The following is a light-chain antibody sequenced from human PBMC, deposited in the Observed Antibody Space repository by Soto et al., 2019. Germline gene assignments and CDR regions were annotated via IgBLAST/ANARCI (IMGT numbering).Light chain of an antibody. V-gene: IGKV1-5*03. CDR1: ESVTGW. CDR3: KQYNSFSPT. Sequence: DIQMTQSPSTLSASIGDRVTITCRASESVTGWVAWYQQKPGKAPKLLISKASTLRSGVPSRISGSGSGTEFTLTISSLQPDDFGSYYCKQYNSFSPTFGQGTRLEIK. J-gene: IGKJ2*01. CDR2: KAS.